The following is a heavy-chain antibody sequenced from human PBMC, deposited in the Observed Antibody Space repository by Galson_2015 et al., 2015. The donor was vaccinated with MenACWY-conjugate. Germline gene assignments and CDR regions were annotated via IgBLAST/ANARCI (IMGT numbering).Heavy chain of an antibody. CDR2: VSLSGSTV. D-gene: IGHD3-16*01. CDR1: GFNLNFYA. CDR3: ARRQRIITCAVDGGVDGMDV. J-gene: IGHJ6*02. V-gene: IGHV3-48*02. Sequence: SLRLSCAASGFNLNFYALNWVRQAPGKGLEWISFVSLSGSTVHYADSVKGRFNISRDHAKKLLFLQMNSLRDEDTAVYFCARRQRIITCAVDGGVDGMDVWGQGTTVIVSS.